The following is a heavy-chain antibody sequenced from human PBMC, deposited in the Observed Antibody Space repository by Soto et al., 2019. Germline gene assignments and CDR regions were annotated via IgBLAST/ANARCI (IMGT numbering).Heavy chain of an antibody. CDR3: TTDSPTYWSGYFHYYYYGMDV. Sequence: SVSNAWMNWVRQAPGKGLEWVGRIKSKTDGGTTDYAAPVKGRFTISRDDSKNTLYLQMNSLKTEDTAVYYCTTDSPTYWSGYFHYYYYGMDVWDQGTTVTVSS. J-gene: IGHJ6*02. V-gene: IGHV3-15*07. CDR1: SVSNAW. CDR2: IKSKTDGGTT. D-gene: IGHD3-3*01.